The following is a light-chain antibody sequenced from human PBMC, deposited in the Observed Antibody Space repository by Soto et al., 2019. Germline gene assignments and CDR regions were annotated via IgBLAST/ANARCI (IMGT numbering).Light chain of an antibody. Sequence: DIQMTQSPSSLSASVGDRVTITCQASQDISNYLNWYQQKPGKAPKLLIYDASNLETGVPSRFSGSGSGTDFTLTISSLQPEDVATYYCQNYNSAPLTFGGGTKVEI. CDR3: QNYNSAPLT. J-gene: IGKJ4*01. CDR2: DAS. V-gene: IGKV1-33*01. CDR1: QDISNY.